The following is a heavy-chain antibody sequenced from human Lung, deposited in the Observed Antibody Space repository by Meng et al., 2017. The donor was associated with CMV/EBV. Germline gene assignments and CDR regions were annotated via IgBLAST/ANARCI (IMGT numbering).Heavy chain of an antibody. CDR1: GGSFSGSY. CDR2: IDGTGRT. V-gene: IGHV4-34*01. Sequence: SXTXSLXCAVYGGSFSGSYWHWIRQPPGMGLEWIGEIDGTGRTKYSPSLNSRVTILLDTSKKQFSLELSSVTAADTAVYYCARLTGTVYVHWFDSWGQGXLVTVSS. CDR3: ARLTGTVYVHWFDS. D-gene: IGHD1-7*01. J-gene: IGHJ5*01.